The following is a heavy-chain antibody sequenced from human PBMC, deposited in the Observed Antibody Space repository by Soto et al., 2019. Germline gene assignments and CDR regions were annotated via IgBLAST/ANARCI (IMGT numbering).Heavy chain of an antibody. CDR3: ARGGGDYWSIYYYYYYMDV. CDR2: IIPILGIA. CDR1: GGTFSSYT. V-gene: IGHV1-69*02. J-gene: IGHJ6*03. D-gene: IGHD4-17*01. Sequence: QVQLVQSGAEVKKPGSSVKVSCKASGGTFSSYTISWVRQAPGQGLEWMGRIIPILGIANYAQKFQGRVTITADKSTSTAYMELSSLRSEDTAVYYYARGGGDYWSIYYYYYYMDVWGKGTTVTVSS.